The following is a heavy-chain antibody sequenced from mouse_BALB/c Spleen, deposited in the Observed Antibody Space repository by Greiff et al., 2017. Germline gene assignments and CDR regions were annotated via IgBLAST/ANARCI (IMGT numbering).Heavy chain of an antibody. CDR1: GFTFSSFG. J-gene: IGHJ2*01. Sequence: EVMLVESGGGLVQPGGSRKLSCVASGFTFSSFGMHWVRQAPEKGLEWVAYISSGSNTIYYTDTMKGRFTISRDNPKNTLFLQMTSLRSEDTAMYYCARRGYDGYFDYWGQGTTLTVSS. CDR2: ISSGSNTI. CDR3: ARRGYDGYFDY. D-gene: IGHD2-14*01. V-gene: IGHV5-17*02.